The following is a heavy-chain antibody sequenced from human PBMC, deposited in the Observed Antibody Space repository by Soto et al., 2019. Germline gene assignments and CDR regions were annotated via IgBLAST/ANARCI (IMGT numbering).Heavy chain of an antibody. J-gene: IGHJ4*02. CDR3: ARDYSSGYYHQFDY. CDR2: IYYSGST. Sequence: SETLSLTCSFSGDSVTGHYLTWIRQPPGKGLEWIGYIYYSGSTNYNPSLKSRVTISVDTSKNQFSLKLSSVTAADTAVYYCARDYSSGYYHQFDYWGQGTLVTVSS. V-gene: IGHV4-59*02. CDR1: GDSVTGHY. D-gene: IGHD3-22*01.